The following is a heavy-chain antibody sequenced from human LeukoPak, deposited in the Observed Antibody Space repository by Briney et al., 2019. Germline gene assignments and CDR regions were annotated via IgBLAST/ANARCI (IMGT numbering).Heavy chain of an antibody. CDR3: ARVWELRFLEWLFIGYAFDI. Sequence: ASVKVSCKVSGYTLTELSMHWVRQATGQGLEWMGWMNPNSGNTGYAQKFQGRVTMTRNTSISTAYMELSSLRSEDTAVYYCARVWELRFLEWLFIGYAFDIWGQGTMVTVSS. J-gene: IGHJ3*02. V-gene: IGHV1-8*01. CDR2: MNPNSGNT. D-gene: IGHD3-3*01. CDR1: GYTLTELS.